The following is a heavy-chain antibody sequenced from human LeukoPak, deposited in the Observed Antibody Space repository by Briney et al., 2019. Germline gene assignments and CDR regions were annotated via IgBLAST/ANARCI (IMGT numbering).Heavy chain of an antibody. Sequence: SVKVSCKASGGTFSIYAISWVRQAPGQGLEWMGRIIPILGIANYAQKFQGRVTITADKSTSTAYMELSSLRSEDTAVYYCARARGYDILTGYPSVDYYYYGMDVWGQGTTVTVSS. CDR2: IIPILGIA. J-gene: IGHJ6*02. CDR3: ARARGYDILTGYPSVDYYYYGMDV. CDR1: GGTFSIYA. V-gene: IGHV1-69*04. D-gene: IGHD3-9*01.